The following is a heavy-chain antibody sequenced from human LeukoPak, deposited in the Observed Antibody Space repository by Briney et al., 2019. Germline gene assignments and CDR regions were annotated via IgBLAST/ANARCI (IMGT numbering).Heavy chain of an antibody. J-gene: IGHJ5*02. CDR3: AREAGIAAAGSLSSGP. V-gene: IGHV3-48*03. CDR1: GFTFSSYE. D-gene: IGHD6-13*01. Sequence: PGGSLRLSCAASGFTFSSYEMNWVRQAPGKGLEWVSYISGRGSTIYYADSVKGRFTISRDNAKNSLYLQMNSLRAEDTAVYYCAREAGIAAAGSLSSGPWGQGTLVTVSS. CDR2: ISGRGSTI.